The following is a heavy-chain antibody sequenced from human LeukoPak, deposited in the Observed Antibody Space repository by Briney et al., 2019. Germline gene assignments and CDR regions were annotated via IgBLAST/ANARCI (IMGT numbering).Heavy chain of an antibody. V-gene: IGHV3-23*01. Sequence: GGSLRLSCAVSGFTFSSYSMSWVRQAPGKGLEWVSAISGSGDSTYYADSVKGRFTISRDNSKNTMYLQMNSLRVEDTAVYYCAKDRGIISDYWGQGTLVTVSS. D-gene: IGHD3-10*01. CDR3: AKDRGIISDY. J-gene: IGHJ4*02. CDR1: GFTFSSYS. CDR2: ISGSGDST.